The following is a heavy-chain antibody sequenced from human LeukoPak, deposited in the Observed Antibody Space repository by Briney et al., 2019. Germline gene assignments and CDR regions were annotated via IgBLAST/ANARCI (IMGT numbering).Heavy chain of an antibody. Sequence: SVKVSCKASGGTFSSYAISWVRQAPGQGLEWMGGIIPIFGTANYAQKFQGRVTITADESTSTAYMELSSLRSEDTAVYYCARQILFGELSYYFDYWGQGTLDTVSS. J-gene: IGHJ4*02. CDR1: GGTFSSYA. V-gene: IGHV1-69*13. CDR3: ARQILFGELSYYFDY. CDR2: IIPIFGTA. D-gene: IGHD3-10*02.